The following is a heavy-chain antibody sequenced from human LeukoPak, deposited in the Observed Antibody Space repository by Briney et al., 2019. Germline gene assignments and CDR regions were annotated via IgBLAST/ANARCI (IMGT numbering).Heavy chain of an antibody. J-gene: IGHJ3*02. Sequence: SVKVSCKASGGTFSSYAISWVRQAPGQGLEWMGRIIPILGIANYAQKFQGRVTITADKSTSTAYMELSSLRSEDTAVYYCTRDLAGFSSSGDVAFDIWGQGTMVTVSS. D-gene: IGHD6-13*01. V-gene: IGHV1-69*04. CDR2: IIPILGIA. CDR1: GGTFSSYA. CDR3: TRDLAGFSSSGDVAFDI.